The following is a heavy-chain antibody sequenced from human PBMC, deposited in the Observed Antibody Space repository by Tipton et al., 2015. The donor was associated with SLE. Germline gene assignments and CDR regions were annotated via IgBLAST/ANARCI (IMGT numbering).Heavy chain of an antibody. CDR3: ARDPDLEVCSGTTCPDTLDI. Sequence: TLSLTCTVSGGSLSTHYWTWIRQPPGKGLEWIGYIYNSGNTKHNPSLKSRVTISVDTSKNQVSLKLDSVTAADTAVYYCARDPDLEVCSGTTCPDTLDIWGQGTLVTVSS. CDR1: GGSLSTHY. V-gene: IGHV4-59*11. D-gene: IGHD1-7*01. J-gene: IGHJ3*02. CDR2: IYNSGNT.